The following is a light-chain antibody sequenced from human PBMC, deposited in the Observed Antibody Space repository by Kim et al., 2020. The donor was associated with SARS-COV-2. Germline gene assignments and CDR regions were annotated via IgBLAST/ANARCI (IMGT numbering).Light chain of an antibody. CDR2: GAV. J-gene: IGKJ1*01. CDR3: KQSYTTPWT. CDR1: QSSNKS. Sequence: VSVGDRVTISCRASQSSNKSVNWYKQKQGQAPQRLIHGAVTLHSGVPSRFSGSLSGTDFTLTIASLQPEDFATYYCKQSYTTPWTFGRGTKVDIK. V-gene: IGKV1-39*01.